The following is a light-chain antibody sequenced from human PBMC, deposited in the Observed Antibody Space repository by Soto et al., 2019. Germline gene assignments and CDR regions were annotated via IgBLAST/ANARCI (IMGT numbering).Light chain of an antibody. CDR1: SSNIGSNT. J-gene: IGLJ1*01. CDR2: SNN. V-gene: IGLV1-44*01. CDR3: AARDDSLNGLHYV. Sequence: QSVLTQPPSASGTPGQRVTISCSGSSSNIGSNTVNWYQQLPGTAPKLLIYSNNQRPSGVPDRFSGSKSGTSASLAISGLQSEDEADYYCAARDDSLNGLHYVSGTGTKVTVL.